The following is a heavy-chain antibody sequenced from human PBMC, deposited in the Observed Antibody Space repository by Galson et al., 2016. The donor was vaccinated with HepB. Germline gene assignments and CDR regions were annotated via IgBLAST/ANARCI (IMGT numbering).Heavy chain of an antibody. CDR1: ELIFNNFA. CDR3: ARDQYEFWRGRSYYYYMDV. V-gene: IGHV3-30-3*01. D-gene: IGHD3-3*01. J-gene: IGHJ6*03. Sequence: SLRLSCAASELIFNNFAIQWVRHAPGKGLEWVAVVSYDGSKKYYADSVKGRFTVSRDNSKNTIYLQMNSLRAEDAAVYYCARDQYEFWRGRSYYYYMDVWGTGTTVTVSS. CDR2: VSYDGSKK.